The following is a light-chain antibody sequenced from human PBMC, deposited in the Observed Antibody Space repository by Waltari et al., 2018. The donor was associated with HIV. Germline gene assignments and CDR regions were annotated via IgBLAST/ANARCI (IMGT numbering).Light chain of an antibody. CDR3: AAWDGGLRGWV. Sequence: QSVLTQSPSASGMSGQGVTISCSGSSADIGTNTVNWYQQLPGTAPKLLISNDKRLPSGVPDRFSGSKSGTSASLAISGLQFEDEADYYCAAWDGGLRGWVFGGGTKLTVL. J-gene: IGLJ3*02. CDR2: NDK. CDR1: SADIGTNT. V-gene: IGLV1-44*01.